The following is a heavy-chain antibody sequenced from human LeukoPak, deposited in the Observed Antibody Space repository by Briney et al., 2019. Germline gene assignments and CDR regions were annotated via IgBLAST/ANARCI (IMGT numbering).Heavy chain of an antibody. D-gene: IGHD5-24*01. J-gene: IGHJ6*03. CDR2: IKQDGSEK. Sequence: GGSLRLSCAASGFTFSSYWMSWVRQAPGKGLEWVANIKQDGSEKYYVDSVKGRFTISRDNAKNALYLQMNSLRAEDTAVYYCAKDGGTGDGYTGYYYYMDVWGKGTTVTVSS. V-gene: IGHV3-7*01. CDR1: GFTFSSYW. CDR3: AKDGGTGDGYTGYYYYMDV.